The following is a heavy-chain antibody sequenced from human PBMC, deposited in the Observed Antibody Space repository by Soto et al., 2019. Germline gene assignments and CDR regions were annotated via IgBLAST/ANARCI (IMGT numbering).Heavy chain of an antibody. V-gene: IGHV1-69*06. CDR1: GGTFSSYA. Sequence: ASVKVSCKASGGTFSSYAISWVRQAPGQGLEWMGGIIPIFGTANYAQKFQGRVTITADKSTSTAYMELSSLRSEDTAVYYRARYVLGSGHFDYWGQGTLVTVSS. CDR3: ARYVLGSGHFDY. D-gene: IGHD3-3*01. CDR2: IIPIFGTA. J-gene: IGHJ4*02.